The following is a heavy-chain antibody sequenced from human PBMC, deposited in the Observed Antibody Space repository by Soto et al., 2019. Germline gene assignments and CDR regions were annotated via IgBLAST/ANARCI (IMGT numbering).Heavy chain of an antibody. V-gene: IGHV1-24*01. CDR3: ATGIYDFWSGYLYK. Sequence: ASVKVSCKVSGYTLTELSMHGVRQSPGKGLEWMGGFDPEDGETIYAQKFQGRVTMTEDTSTDTAYMELSSLRSEDTAVYYCATGIYDFWSGYLYKWGQGTLVTVSS. J-gene: IGHJ4*02. CDR1: GYTLTELS. CDR2: FDPEDGET. D-gene: IGHD3-3*01.